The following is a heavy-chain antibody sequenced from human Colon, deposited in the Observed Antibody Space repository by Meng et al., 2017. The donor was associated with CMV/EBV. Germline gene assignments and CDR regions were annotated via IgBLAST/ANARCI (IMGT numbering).Heavy chain of an antibody. J-gene: IGHJ5*02. D-gene: IGHD4-17*01. Sequence: GESLKISCAASGFTFSAYTMSWVRQAPGKGPEWVSAIRGSGDKTSYADSVTDRFSISRDNSKNTLFLQMNGLRAEDTAIYYCAPVGGWGTGTPTTLITWGQGTLVTVSS. CDR2: IRGSGDKT. V-gene: IGHV3-23*01. CDR1: GFTFSAYT. CDR3: APVGGWGTGTPTTLIT.